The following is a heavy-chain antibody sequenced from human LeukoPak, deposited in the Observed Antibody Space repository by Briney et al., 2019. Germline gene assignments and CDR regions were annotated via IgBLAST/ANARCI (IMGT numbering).Heavy chain of an antibody. CDR1: GFSFSSYG. D-gene: IGHD2-15*01. Sequence: GGSLRLSCAASGFSFSSYGMHWVRQAPGKGLEWVSFIYSGGNTHYSDSVKGRFTISRDNSKNTLYLQMNSLRAEDTAIYYCARRAGEYSHPYDYWGQGTLVTVSS. CDR2: IYSGGNT. J-gene: IGHJ4*02. CDR3: ARRAGEYSHPYDY. V-gene: IGHV3-53*01.